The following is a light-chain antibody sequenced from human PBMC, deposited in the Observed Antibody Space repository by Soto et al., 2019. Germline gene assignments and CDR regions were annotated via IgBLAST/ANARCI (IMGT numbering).Light chain of an antibody. CDR1: QDIRKY. V-gene: IGKV1-33*01. CDR3: QQYDNLPLI. CDR2: DAS. J-gene: IGKJ5*01. Sequence: IQMTQKAASLSASVGDRVTITCQATQDIRKYLNWYQQKPGKAPKLLIYDASSLETGVPSRFSGSGSGTDFTLTISSLQPEDFATYYCQQYDNLPLIFGQGTRLEIK.